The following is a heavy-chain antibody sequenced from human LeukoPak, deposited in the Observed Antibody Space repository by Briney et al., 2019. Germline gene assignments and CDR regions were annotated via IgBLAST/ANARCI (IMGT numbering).Heavy chain of an antibody. V-gene: IGHV4-59*08. J-gene: IGHJ6*02. CDR1: GGSISSYY. Sequence: PSETLSLTCTVSGGSISSYYWNWIRQPPGKGLEWIGYTYYGGGTNYNPSLKSRVTISLDTSKTQFSLTLTSVTAADTAVYYCASHENRYYFGVWGQGTTVTVSS. D-gene: IGHD3-10*01. CDR2: TYYGGGT. CDR3: ASHENRYYFGV.